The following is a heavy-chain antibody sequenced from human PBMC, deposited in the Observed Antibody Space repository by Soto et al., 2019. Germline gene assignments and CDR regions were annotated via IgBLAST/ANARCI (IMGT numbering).Heavy chain of an antibody. Sequence: VSVTVSCQASGYTFTSYGISWVRQAPGQGLEWMGWISAYNGNTNYAQKLQGRVTMTTDTSTSTAYMELRSLRSDDTAVYYCARDGVVPGPYYYYGMDVWGQGTTVTVSS. CDR3: ARDGVVPGPYYYYGMDV. D-gene: IGHD2-2*01. V-gene: IGHV1-18*04. CDR2: ISAYNGNT. CDR1: GYTFTSYG. J-gene: IGHJ6*02.